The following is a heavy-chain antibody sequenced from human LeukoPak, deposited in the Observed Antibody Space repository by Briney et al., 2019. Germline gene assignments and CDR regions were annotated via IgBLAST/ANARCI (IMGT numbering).Heavy chain of an antibody. CDR3: AKDKYSSSLYYFDY. J-gene: IGHJ4*02. Sequence: GGSLRPSCAASGFTFLRHGMTWFRQAPGKGLEWVSGISGSGGSTYYADSVKGRFTISRDNSKNTLYLQMNSLRAEDTAVYYCAKDKYSSSLYYFDYWGQGTLVTVSS. CDR2: ISGSGGST. V-gene: IGHV3-23*01. D-gene: IGHD6-13*01. CDR1: GFTFLRHG.